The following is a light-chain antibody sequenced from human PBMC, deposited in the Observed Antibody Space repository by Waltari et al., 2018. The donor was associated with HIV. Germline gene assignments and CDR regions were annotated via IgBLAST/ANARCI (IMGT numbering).Light chain of an antibody. J-gene: IGLJ3*02. CDR1: SSDVGDYNY. CDR3: CSYADDYTWV. V-gene: IGLV2-11*01. Sequence: QSALTQPRSVSGSPGQSVTISCTGTSSDVGDYNYVSWYQQHPAKAPKLMIFDVNKRPSGVTDRFSGSNSGNTASLTIAVLQAEDEADYYCCSYADDYTWVFGGGTKLTVL. CDR2: DVN.